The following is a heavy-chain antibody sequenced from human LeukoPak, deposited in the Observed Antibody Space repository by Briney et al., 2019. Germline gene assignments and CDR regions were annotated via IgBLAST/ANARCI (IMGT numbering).Heavy chain of an antibody. CDR1: GGSISSYY. J-gene: IGHJ6*02. D-gene: IGHD6-13*01. V-gene: IGHV4-59*01. CDR2: IYYSGST. Sequence: SETLSLTCTVSGGSISSYYWSWIRQPPGKGLEWIGYIYYSGSTNYNPSLKSRVTISVDTSKNQFSLKLSSVTAADTAVYYCARDRSSSSLPSYCYGMDVWGQGTTVTVSS. CDR3: ARDRSSSSLPSYCYGMDV.